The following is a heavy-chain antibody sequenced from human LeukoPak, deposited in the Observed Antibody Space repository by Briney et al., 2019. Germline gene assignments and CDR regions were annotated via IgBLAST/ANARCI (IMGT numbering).Heavy chain of an antibody. D-gene: IGHD2-8*01. CDR3: ARSSPYCTNGLCYREFNY. CDR1: GYNFTTYF. CDR2: IKPDDSHS. V-gene: IGHV5-51*01. Sequence: GESLKISCKGSGYNFTTYFIGWVRQMPGKGLERVGVIKPDDSHSIYNPSFQGHVTISADKSINTAYLQWSSLKASDTAMYYCARSSPYCTNGLCYREFNYWGQGTLVTVSS. J-gene: IGHJ4*02.